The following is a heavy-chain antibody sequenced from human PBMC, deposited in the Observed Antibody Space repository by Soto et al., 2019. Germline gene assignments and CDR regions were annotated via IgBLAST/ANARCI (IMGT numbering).Heavy chain of an antibody. Sequence: EVQLLESGGGLVQPGGSLRLSCAASGFTFSNYAMNWVRQAPGKGLEWVSVISGSGGDTYSADSVKGRFTISRDSSKNTLYLQMNGLRAGDTAVYYCAKLSSGNCCSYADYWGQGILVTVSS. CDR1: GFTFSNYA. J-gene: IGHJ4*02. V-gene: IGHV3-23*01. CDR3: AKLSSGNCCSYADY. D-gene: IGHD2-2*01. CDR2: ISGSGGDT.